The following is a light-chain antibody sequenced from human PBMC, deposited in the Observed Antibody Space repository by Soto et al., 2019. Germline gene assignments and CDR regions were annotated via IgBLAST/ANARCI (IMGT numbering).Light chain of an antibody. V-gene: IGLV3-9*01. Sequence: SYELTQPLSVSVALGQTARITCGGNNIGSKNVHWYQQKPGQAPVVVIYRDTNRPSGIPERFSGSSSGNPATLTISRAQAGDEADYYCRVGHSGLVVFGGGTKLTVL. CDR3: RVGHSGLVV. J-gene: IGLJ2*01. CDR1: NIGSKN. CDR2: RDT.